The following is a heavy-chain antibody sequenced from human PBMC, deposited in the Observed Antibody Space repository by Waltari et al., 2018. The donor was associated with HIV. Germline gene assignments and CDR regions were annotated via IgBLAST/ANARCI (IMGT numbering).Heavy chain of an antibody. CDR1: GFTISSNY. Sequence: EVQLVASGGGLIEPGGSLRVSCAASGFTISSNYMSWVRQAPGKGVEWVSVIYSGGSRYDADSVKGRFIISRDNSKNTVSLHMNSLRAEDTAVYYCARDPRSSGYYGMDVWGQGIKVTVSS. V-gene: IGHV3-53*01. J-gene: IGHJ6*02. D-gene: IGHD1-26*01. CDR2: IYSGGSR. CDR3: ARDPRSSGYYGMDV.